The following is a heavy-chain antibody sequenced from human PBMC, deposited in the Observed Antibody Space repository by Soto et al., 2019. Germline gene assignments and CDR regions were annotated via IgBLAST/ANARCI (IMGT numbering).Heavy chain of an antibody. CDR1: GGTFNNYP. CDR3: ARRAETNGWNGFGADKYYFDF. D-gene: IGHD1-1*01. V-gene: IGHV1-69*13. CDR2: SIPIFGTA. J-gene: IGHJ4*02. Sequence: ASVKVSCKASGGTFNNYPITWVRQAPGEGLEWMGGSIPIFGTANYAQKFQGRVTISVDESTSTAHMELSSLRSEDTAVYYCARRAETNGWNGFGADKYYFDFWGQGTLVTVSS.